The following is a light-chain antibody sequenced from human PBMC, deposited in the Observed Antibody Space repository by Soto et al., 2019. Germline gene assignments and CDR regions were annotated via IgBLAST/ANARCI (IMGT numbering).Light chain of an antibody. V-gene: IGLV2-23*01. CDR2: EGS. J-gene: IGLJ1*01. CDR1: SSDVGRYNI. Sequence: QSVLTQPACVSGSPGQSITISCTGSSSDVGRYNIVSWYQQHPGKAPKLMIYEGSQRPSGVSDRFSGSKSGNTASLTISGLQAEDEADYYCCSSGGSPTYVFGTGTKLTVL. CDR3: CSSGGSPTYV.